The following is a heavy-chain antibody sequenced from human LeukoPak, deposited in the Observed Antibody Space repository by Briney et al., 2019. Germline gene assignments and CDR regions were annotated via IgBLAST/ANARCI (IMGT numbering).Heavy chain of an antibody. CDR2: ISYDGSNK. CDR1: GFTFSSYG. CDR3: AKLCGGDCTDAFDI. V-gene: IGHV3-30*18. J-gene: IGHJ3*02. Sequence: PGGSLRLSCAASGFTFSSYGMPWVRQAPGKGLEWVAVISYDGSNKYYADSVKGRFTISRDNSKNTLYLQMNSLRAEDTAVYYCAKLCGGDCTDAFDIWGQGTMVTVSS. D-gene: IGHD2-21*02.